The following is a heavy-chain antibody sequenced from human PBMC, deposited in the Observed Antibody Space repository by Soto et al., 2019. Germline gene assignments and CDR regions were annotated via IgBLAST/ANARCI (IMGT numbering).Heavy chain of an antibody. CDR3: TTASYSTMIEVRFDY. CDR2: IKSKALGGTT. Sequence: EVQLVDSGGDLVKPGGSLRLSCAGSGFACSNAWINWVRQAPGKGLEWVGRIKSKALGGTTDFAAPVRGRFAITRDDSRNMAYMQMNSLNTEDTAVYYFTTASYSTMIEVRFDYWGHGTLVTVSS. V-gene: IGHV3-15*07. J-gene: IGHJ4*01. D-gene: IGHD3-22*01. CDR1: GFACSNAW.